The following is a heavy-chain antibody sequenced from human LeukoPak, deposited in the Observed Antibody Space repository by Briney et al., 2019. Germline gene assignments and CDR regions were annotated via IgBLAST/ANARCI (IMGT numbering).Heavy chain of an antibody. V-gene: IGHV3-21*04. Sequence: GGSLRLSCAASGFTFSAYSMNWVRQAPGKGLEWVSYISSSSGYIYYADSVKGRFTISRDNAKNSLYLQMNSLRAEDTAVYYCARAQAVGSWFDPWGQGTLVTVSS. CDR1: GFTFSAYS. J-gene: IGHJ5*02. CDR2: ISSSSGYI. CDR3: ARAQAVGSWFDP. D-gene: IGHD6-19*01.